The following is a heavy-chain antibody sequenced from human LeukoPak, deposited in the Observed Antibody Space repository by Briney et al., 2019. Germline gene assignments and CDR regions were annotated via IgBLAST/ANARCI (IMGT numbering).Heavy chain of an antibody. V-gene: IGHV4-34*01. CDR3: ASRSLDGWPDY. CDR1: GGSFSGYY. J-gene: IGHJ4*02. D-gene: IGHD3/OR15-3a*01. CDR2: INHSGST. Sequence: SETLSLTCAVYGGSFSGYYWSWIRQPPGKGLEWIGEINHSGSTNYNPSLKSRVTISVDTSKNQFSLKLSSVTAADTAVYYCASRSLDGWPDYWGQGTLVTVSS.